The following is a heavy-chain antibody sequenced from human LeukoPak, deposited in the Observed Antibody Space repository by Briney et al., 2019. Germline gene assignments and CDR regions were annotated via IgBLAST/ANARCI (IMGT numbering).Heavy chain of an antibody. Sequence: PGGSLRLSCAASGFSFSNYGMNWVRQAPGKGLEWVSSISSNSYIYYADSVEGRFTVSRDNAKNSLYLQMNSLRAEDTAVYYCALLVGATLDFDNWGQGTLVTVSS. J-gene: IGHJ4*02. CDR3: ALLVGATLDFDN. CDR1: GFSFSNYG. V-gene: IGHV3-21*03. CDR2: ISSNSYI. D-gene: IGHD1-26*01.